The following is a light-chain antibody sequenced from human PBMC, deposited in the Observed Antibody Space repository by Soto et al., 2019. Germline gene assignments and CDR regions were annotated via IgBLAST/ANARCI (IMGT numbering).Light chain of an antibody. CDR3: QSYDSSLSTSV. CDR1: SSNIGAGYD. J-gene: IGLJ2*01. CDR2: GNS. V-gene: IGLV1-40*01. Sequence: QSVLTQPPSVSGAPGQRVTISCTGSSSNIGAGYDVHWYQLLPGTAPKLLIYGNSNRPSGVPDRFSGSKSGTSASLAITGLQAEDDADYYCQSYDSSLSTSVFGGGTKVTVL.